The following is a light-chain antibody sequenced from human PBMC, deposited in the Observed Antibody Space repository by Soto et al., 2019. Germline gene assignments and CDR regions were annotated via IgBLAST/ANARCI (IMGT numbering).Light chain of an antibody. CDR1: SSNIGNNY. Sequence: QSVLTQPPSASGTPGQRVTVSCSGSSSNIGNNYVYWYQQVPGTAPKLLIYRNNQRPSGVPDRFSGSKSGTSASLAISGRRSEEEAAYYCAAWDDSLGARLFGTGTKLTVL. V-gene: IGLV1-47*01. CDR2: RNN. J-gene: IGLJ1*01. CDR3: AAWDDSLGARL.